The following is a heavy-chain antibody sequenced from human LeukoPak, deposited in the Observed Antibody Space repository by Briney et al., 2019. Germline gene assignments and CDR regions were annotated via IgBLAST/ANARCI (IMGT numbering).Heavy chain of an antibody. CDR3: ARREGSSGYY. CDR1: GASISSYY. D-gene: IGHD3-22*01. V-gene: IGHV4-39*01. J-gene: IGHJ4*02. CDR2: IYYSGST. Sequence: SETLSLTCTVSGASISSYYWGWIRQPPGKGLEWIGSIYYSGSTYYNPSLKSRVTISVDTSKNQFSLKLSSVTAADTAVYYCARREGSSGYYWGQGTLVTVSS.